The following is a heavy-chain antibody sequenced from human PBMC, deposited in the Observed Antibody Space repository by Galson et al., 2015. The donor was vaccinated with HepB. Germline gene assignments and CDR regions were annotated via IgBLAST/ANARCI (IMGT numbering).Heavy chain of an antibody. CDR1: GFTFSSYS. CDR2: ISSSSSYI. CDR3: ARANTAMVTFDY. D-gene: IGHD5-18*01. J-gene: IGHJ4*02. Sequence: SLRLSCAASGFTFSSYSMNWVRQAPGKGLEWVSSISSSSSYIYYADSVKGRFTISRDNAKNSLYLQMNSLRAEDTAVYYCARANTAMVTFDYWGQGTLVTVSS. V-gene: IGHV3-21*01.